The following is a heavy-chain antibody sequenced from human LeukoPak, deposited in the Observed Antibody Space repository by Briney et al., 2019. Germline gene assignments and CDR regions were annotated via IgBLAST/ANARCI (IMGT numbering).Heavy chain of an antibody. CDR2: ISSGSRTI. D-gene: IGHD2-15*01. V-gene: IGHV3-48*01. Sequence: GGSLRLSCAASGFTFSSYSMNWVRQAPGKGLERGSYISSGSRTIYYADSVKGRFTMSRDKAKNSLYLQMNSLRAEDTAVYYCARESISGHRDFDYWGQGALVTVSS. J-gene: IGHJ4*02. CDR3: ARESISGHRDFDY. CDR1: GFTFSSYS.